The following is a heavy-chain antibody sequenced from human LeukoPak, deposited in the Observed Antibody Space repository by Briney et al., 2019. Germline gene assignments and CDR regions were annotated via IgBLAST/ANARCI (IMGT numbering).Heavy chain of an antibody. CDR1: GVSISTYY. D-gene: IGHD3-3*01. Sequence: SETLSLTCAVSGVSISTYYWSWLWQPPGKGLEWIGYVYYSGSTEYDPSLESRVTISVDTSKNQFSLKLSSVTAADTAVYYCARGRDFSSGYSFDYWGQGILVTVSS. CDR3: ARGRDFSSGYSFDY. CDR2: VYYSGST. V-gene: IGHV4-59*01. J-gene: IGHJ4*02.